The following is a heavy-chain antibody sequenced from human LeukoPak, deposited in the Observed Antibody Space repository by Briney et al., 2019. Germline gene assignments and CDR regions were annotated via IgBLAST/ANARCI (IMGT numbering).Heavy chain of an antibody. CDR3: ARVEANYYDFWSGYYVRDYYYYYMDV. CDR1: GFTFSSYW. D-gene: IGHD3-3*01. CDR2: IKQDGSEK. Sequence: GGSLRLSCAASGFTFSSYWMSWVRQAPGKGLEWVANIKQDGSEKYYVDSVKGRFTISRDNAKNSLYLQMNSLRAEDTAAYYCARVEANYYDFWSGYYVRDYYYYYMDVWGKGTTVTVSS. J-gene: IGHJ6*03. V-gene: IGHV3-7*01.